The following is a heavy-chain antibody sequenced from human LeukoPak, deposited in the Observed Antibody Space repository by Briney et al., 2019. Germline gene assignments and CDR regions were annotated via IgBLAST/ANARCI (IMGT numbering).Heavy chain of an antibody. J-gene: IGHJ6*03. CDR1: GGSFSGYY. CDR3: ARGYCSGGSCYSGWYYYYYMDV. CDR2: INHSGST. Sequence: SETLSLTCAVYGGSFSGYYWSWIRQPPGKGLEWIGEINHSGSTNYNPSLKSRVTISADTSKNQFSLKLSSVTAADTAVYYCARGYCSGGSCYSGWYYYYYMDVWGKGTTVTVSS. D-gene: IGHD2-15*01. V-gene: IGHV4-34*01.